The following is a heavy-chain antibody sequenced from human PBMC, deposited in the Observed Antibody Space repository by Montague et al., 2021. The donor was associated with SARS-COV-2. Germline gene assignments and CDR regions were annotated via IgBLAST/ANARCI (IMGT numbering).Heavy chain of an antibody. CDR1: GGSISSPDYY. J-gene: IGHJ4*02. CDR3: SRQFPFNCSTNKCYPYYFDV. CDR2: NSYAGRT. Sequence: SETLSLTCTVSGGSISSPDYYWGRIRQSPGKGLEWIGCNSYAGRTYYNPSLRSRVSFSMDTSKNHFSLSLNSVTAADTAVYSCSRQFPFNCSTNKCYPYYFDVWGQGTLVTVSS. V-gene: IGHV4-39*01. D-gene: IGHD2-2*01.